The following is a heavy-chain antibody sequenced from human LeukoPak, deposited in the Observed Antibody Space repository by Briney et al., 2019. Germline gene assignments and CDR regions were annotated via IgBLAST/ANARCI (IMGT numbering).Heavy chain of an antibody. CDR2: IIAIFGTA. CDR3: ARDAIQYDFWSGFAFDP. V-gene: IGHV1-69*13. J-gene: IGHJ5*02. D-gene: IGHD3-3*01. CDR1: GGTFSSYA. Sequence: SVKISCKASGGTFSSYAISWVRQAPGQGLEWMGGIIAIFGTANYAQKFQGRVTITADESTSTAYMELSSLRSEDTAVYYCARDAIQYDFWSGFAFDPWGQGTLVTVSS.